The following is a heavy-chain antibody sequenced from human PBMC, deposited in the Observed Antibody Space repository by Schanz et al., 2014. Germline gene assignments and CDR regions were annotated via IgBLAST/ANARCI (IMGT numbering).Heavy chain of an antibody. Sequence: QVQLVESGGGLVKPGGSLRLSCAASGFIFSDYYMAWIRQAPGKGPEYVSYISSGGTTTYHSDSVKGRFTISRDSAENSLYLEMNSLRAEDTALYYCAKGRFGELSAFDIWGQGTMVTVSS. CDR3: AKGRFGELSAFDI. CDR1: GFIFSDYY. D-gene: IGHD3-10*01. CDR2: ISSGGTTT. V-gene: IGHV3-11*04. J-gene: IGHJ3*02.